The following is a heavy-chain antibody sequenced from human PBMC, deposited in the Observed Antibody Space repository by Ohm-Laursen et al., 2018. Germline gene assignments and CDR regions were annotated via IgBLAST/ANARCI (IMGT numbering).Heavy chain of an antibody. CDR1: GGSFSGYY. CDR3: ARGGIAVAGTSAEYFQH. Sequence: TLSLTCAVSGGSFSGYYWTWMRQPPGKGLEWIGEINHSGSTNYNPSLKSRVTISTDTSKNQFSLKLSSVTAADTAVYYCARGGIAVAGTSAEYFQHWGQGTLVTVSS. J-gene: IGHJ1*01. V-gene: IGHV4-34*01. CDR2: INHSGST. D-gene: IGHD6-19*01.